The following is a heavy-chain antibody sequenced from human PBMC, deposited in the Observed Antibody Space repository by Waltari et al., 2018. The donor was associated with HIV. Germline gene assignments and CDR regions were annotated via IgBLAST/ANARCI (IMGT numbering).Heavy chain of an antibody. CDR3: ARALRGPYYYFDY. CDR2: IWYDGSNK. CDR1: GFTFCNYH. Sequence: QVQLVESGGGVVQPGRSLRLSCAASGFTFCNYHIHWVRQAPGKGLEWVSYIWYDGSNKFYADSVKGRFTISRDSSQNTVYLQMNRLRVEDTAVYYCARALRGPYYYFDYGGQGTLVTVSS. D-gene: IGHD2-21*01. V-gene: IGHV3-33*01. J-gene: IGHJ4*02.